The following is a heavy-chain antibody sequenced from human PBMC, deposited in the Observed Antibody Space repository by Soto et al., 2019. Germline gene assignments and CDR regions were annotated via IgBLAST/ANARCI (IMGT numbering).Heavy chain of an antibody. V-gene: IGHV3-21*01. J-gene: IGHJ4*02. CDR3: ARAPIAAAGYFDY. Sequence: KAGGSLRLSCAASGFTFSSYSMNWVRQAPGKGLEWVSSISSSSSYIYYADSVKGRFTISRDNAKNSLYLQMNSLRAEDTAVYYCARAPIAAAGYFDYWGQGTLVTVSS. CDR2: ISSSSSYI. D-gene: IGHD6-13*01. CDR1: GFTFSSYS.